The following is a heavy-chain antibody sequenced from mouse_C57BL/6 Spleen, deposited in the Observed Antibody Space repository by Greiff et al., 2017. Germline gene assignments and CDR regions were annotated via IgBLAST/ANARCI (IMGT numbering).Heavy chain of an antibody. CDR2: IHPNSGST. D-gene: IGHD3-2*02. Sequence: VQLQHPGAELVKPGASVKLSCKASGYTFTSYWMHWVKQRPGQGLEWIGMIHPNSGSTNYNEKFKSKATLTVDKSSSTAYMQLSSLTSEDSAVYYCARNSGPAWFAYWGQGTLVTVSA. J-gene: IGHJ3*01. CDR1: GYTFTSYW. V-gene: IGHV1-64*01. CDR3: ARNSGPAWFAY.